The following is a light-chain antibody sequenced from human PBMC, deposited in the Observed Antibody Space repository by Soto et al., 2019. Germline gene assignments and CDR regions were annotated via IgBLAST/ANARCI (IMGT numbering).Light chain of an antibody. CDR3: SSFTSSTTFV. CDR1: SSDVGGYNY. J-gene: IGLJ1*01. CDR2: YVS. Sequence: QSALTQPASVSGSPGQSITISCTGTSSDVGGYNYVSWYHQHPGKAPKLMIFYVSDRPSGVSDRFSGSKSGNTASLTISGLQVEDESDYYCSSFTSSTTFVFGTGNKLTVL. V-gene: IGLV2-14*01.